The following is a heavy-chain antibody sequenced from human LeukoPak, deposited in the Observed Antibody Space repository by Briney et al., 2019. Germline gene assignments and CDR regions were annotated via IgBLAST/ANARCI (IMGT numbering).Heavy chain of an antibody. CDR3: ARAREKYYDILTGYYTFDY. V-gene: IGHV1-69*05. CDR2: IVPVSGAA. D-gene: IGHD3-9*01. Sequence: SVKVSCKSSGYTFTSYGIIWVRQAPGQGLEWVGEIVPVSGAADYPQKFQGRVTLTTDASTSTAYMELNSLRSEDTAVYYCARAREKYYDILTGYYTFDYWGQGTRVTVTS. J-gene: IGHJ4*02. CDR1: GYTFTSYG.